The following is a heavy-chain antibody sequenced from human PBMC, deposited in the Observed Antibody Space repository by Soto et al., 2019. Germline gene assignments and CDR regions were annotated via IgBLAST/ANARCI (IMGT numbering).Heavy chain of an antibody. J-gene: IGHJ4*02. Sequence: GGSLRLSCAASGFTFSGSSMHWFRQASGKGLEWVGRIRNKANSYATAYAASVRGRFTISRDDSKNTAFLQMNSLNTEDTAVYYCISHSPEDMIRTWGQGTLVTVSS. CDR1: GFTFSGSS. CDR3: ISHSPEDMIRT. V-gene: IGHV3-73*01. D-gene: IGHD2-15*01. CDR2: IRNKANSYAT.